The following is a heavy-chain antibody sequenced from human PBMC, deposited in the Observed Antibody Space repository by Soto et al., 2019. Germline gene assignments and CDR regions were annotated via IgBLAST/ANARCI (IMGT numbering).Heavy chain of an antibody. CDR1: GGSISSGGYS. V-gene: IGHV4-30-2*01. CDR2: IYHSGST. D-gene: IGHD6-6*01. Sequence: QLQLQESGSGLVKPSQTLSLTCVVSGGSISSGGYSWSWIRQPPGKGLEWIGYIYHSGSTYYNPSLKSRVTISVDRSKNQFSLKLSSVTAADTAVYYCAGGIAARPLGYWGQGTLVTVSS. CDR3: AGGIAARPLGY. J-gene: IGHJ4*02.